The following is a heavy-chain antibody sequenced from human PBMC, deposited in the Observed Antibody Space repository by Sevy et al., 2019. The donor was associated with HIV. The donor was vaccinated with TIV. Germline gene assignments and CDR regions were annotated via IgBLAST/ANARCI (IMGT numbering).Heavy chain of an antibody. CDR3: AREGGSHCSSTSCYRGGLFAAAVDY. CDR2: TYYRSKWYN. Sequence: QSQTLSLTCAISGDSVSSNSAAWNWIRQSPSRGLEWLGRTYYRSKWYNDYAVSVKSRITINPDTSKNHFSLQLNPVTPTDTAVYYCAREGGSHCSSTSCYRGGLFAAAVDYWGQGTLVTVSS. CDR1: GDSVSSNSAA. D-gene: IGHD2-2*02. V-gene: IGHV6-1*01. J-gene: IGHJ4*02.